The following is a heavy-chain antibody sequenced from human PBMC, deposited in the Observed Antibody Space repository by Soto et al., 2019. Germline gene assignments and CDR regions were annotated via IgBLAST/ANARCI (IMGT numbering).Heavy chain of an antibody. CDR1: GYNFDTYW. CDR2: IDPIDSTT. CDR3: ARRIAAAGGYYYYAFDV. J-gene: IGHJ6*02. V-gene: IGHV5-10-1*01. D-gene: IGHD6-13*01. Sequence: GESLKISCKGSGYNFDTYWINWVRQTPGKGLEWMGRIDPIDSTTKYSPSLEGHITISVDKSISTTYLQWSSLKASDTAIYYCARRIAAAGGYYYYAFDVWGQGTAVTVSS.